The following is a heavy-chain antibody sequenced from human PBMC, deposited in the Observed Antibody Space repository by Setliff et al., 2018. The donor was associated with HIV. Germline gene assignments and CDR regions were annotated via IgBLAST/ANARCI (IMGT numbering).Heavy chain of an antibody. V-gene: IGHV3-73*01. Sequence: GSLRLSCAASGFTFSGSPIHWVRQASGKGLEWLGRIKDRTDNYATAYAASVKGRFTIFRDDSANTAYLQINGLEIEDTAVYYCTRPQYIYENGGSDYWGQGTLVTVSS. J-gene: IGHJ4*02. D-gene: IGHD3-22*01. CDR3: TRPQYIYENGGSDY. CDR2: IKDRTDNYAT. CDR1: GFTFSGSP.